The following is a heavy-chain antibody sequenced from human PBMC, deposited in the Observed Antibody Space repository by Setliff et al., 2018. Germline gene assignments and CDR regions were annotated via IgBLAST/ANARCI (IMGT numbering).Heavy chain of an antibody. CDR1: GGSISSYY. CDR2: IYYSGST. Sequence: SETLSLTCTVSGGSISSYYWSWIRQPPGKGLEWIGYIYYSGSTNYNPSLKSRVTISVDTSKNQFSLKLRSVTAADTAVYYCARVRKGYSGYDFGDYWGQGTLVTVSS. CDR3: ARVRKGYSGYDFGDY. J-gene: IGHJ4*02. V-gene: IGHV4-59*01. D-gene: IGHD5-12*01.